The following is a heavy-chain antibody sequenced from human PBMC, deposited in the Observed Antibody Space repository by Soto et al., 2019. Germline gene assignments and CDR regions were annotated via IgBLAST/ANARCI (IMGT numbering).Heavy chain of an antibody. Sequence: ASVKVSCKASGYTFTSYAMHWVRQAPGQRLEWMGWINAGNGNTKYSQKFQGRVTISRDTSASTAYMELSSLRSEDTAVYYCARLEYQLLMFGMGVWGQGPTGTVSS. CDR3: ARLEYQLLMFGMGV. V-gene: IGHV1-3*01. D-gene: IGHD2-2*01. J-gene: IGHJ6*02. CDR2: INAGNGNT. CDR1: GYTFTSYA.